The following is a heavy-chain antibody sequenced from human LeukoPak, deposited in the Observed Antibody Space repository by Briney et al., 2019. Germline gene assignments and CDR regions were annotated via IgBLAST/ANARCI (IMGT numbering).Heavy chain of an antibody. V-gene: IGHV1-18*01. D-gene: IGHD6-13*01. CDR3: ASPKGIAYGMDV. J-gene: IGHJ6*02. CDR1: GYTFTSYG. Sequence: ASVKVSCKASGYTFTSYGISWVRQAPGQGLEWMGWISAYNGNTNYAQKFQGRVTMTRNTSISTAYMELSSLRSEDTAVYYCASPKGIAYGMDVWGQGTTVTVSS. CDR2: ISAYNGNT.